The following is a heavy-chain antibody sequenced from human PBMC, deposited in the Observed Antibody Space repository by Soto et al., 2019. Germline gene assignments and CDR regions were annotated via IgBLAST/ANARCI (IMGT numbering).Heavy chain of an antibody. CDR1: GYTFANYW. J-gene: IGHJ1*01. Sequence: GEALKISCESSGYTFANYWIGWGRQGPGEGLEWVAIIYPSDCRTIYSTSFQGHVTISADKSISTSYLQWTSLKASDTAIYYCAKFKYTTSLPYLHPWGQGTPVTVSS. D-gene: IGHD2-2*02. CDR3: AKFKYTTSLPYLHP. CDR2: IYPSDCRT. V-gene: IGHV5-51*01.